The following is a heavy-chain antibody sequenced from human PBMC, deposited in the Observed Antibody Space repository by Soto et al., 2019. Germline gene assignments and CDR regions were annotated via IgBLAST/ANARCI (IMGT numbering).Heavy chain of an antibody. CDR2: INPSGDST. CDR1: VYTFSSYY. Sequence: RXSVKVSCKASVYTFSSYYMHWVRQAPGQGLEWMGVINPSGDSTTYAQKFQGRVTMTKDTSTSTLYMELSSLRSEDTAVYYCARDWEFGFWGQGTLVTVSS. D-gene: IGHD3-10*01. CDR3: ARDWEFGF. J-gene: IGHJ1*01. V-gene: IGHV1-46*01.